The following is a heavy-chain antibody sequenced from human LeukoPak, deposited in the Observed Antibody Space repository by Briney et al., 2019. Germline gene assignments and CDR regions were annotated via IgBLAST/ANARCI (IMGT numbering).Heavy chain of an antibody. V-gene: IGHV3-49*04. CDR3: VKNWVN. CDR1: GFTFGDYA. CDR2: IRSKAYGGTT. D-gene: IGHD7-27*01. J-gene: IGHJ4*02. Sequence: GGSLRLSCTASGFTFGDYAMSWVRQAPGKGLEWVGFIRSKAYGGTTEYAASVKGRFTISRNDSKSIAYLQMNSLKTEDTAVYYCVKNWVNWGQGTLVTVSS.